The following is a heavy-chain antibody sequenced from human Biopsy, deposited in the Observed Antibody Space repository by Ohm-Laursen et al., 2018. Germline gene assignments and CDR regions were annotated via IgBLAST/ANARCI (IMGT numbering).Heavy chain of an antibody. Sequence: PSETLSLTCAVYGESFSGYYWTWIRQPPGKGLEWIGHIYYSVMTNYNPSLQSRVSISVDTSRNQVSLTLSSVTAADTAVYYCARDSGILNYGNFKYYHYYGMDVWGQGTKVTVSS. J-gene: IGHJ6*02. CDR1: GESFSGYY. V-gene: IGHV4-59*01. CDR2: IYYSVMT. D-gene: IGHD4-11*01. CDR3: ARDSGILNYGNFKYYHYYGMDV.